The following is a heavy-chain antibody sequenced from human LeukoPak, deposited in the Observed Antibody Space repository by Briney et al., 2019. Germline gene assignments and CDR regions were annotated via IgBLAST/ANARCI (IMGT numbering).Heavy chain of an antibody. CDR3: ARDSSGWTERNWFDP. J-gene: IGHJ5*02. D-gene: IGHD6-19*01. Sequence: SVKVSCKASGGTSSSYAISWVRQAPGQGLEWMGRIIPILGIANYAQKFQGRVTITADKSTSTAYMELSSLRSEDTAVYYCARDSSGWTERNWFDPWGQGTLVTVSS. V-gene: IGHV1-69*04. CDR2: IIPILGIA. CDR1: GGTSSSYA.